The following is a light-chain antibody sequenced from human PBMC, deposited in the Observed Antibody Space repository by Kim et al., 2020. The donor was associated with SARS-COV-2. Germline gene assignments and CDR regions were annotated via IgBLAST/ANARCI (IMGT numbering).Light chain of an antibody. Sequence: GQSVTISCTGTSSDIGGYDDVSWYQQHPGKAPKLMIYEVSKRPSGVPDRFSGSKSGNTASLTVSGLQAEDEADYYCSSYAGSNNYVFGPGTKVTVL. J-gene: IGLJ1*01. CDR3: SSYAGSNNYV. V-gene: IGLV2-8*01. CDR1: SSDIGGYDD. CDR2: EVS.